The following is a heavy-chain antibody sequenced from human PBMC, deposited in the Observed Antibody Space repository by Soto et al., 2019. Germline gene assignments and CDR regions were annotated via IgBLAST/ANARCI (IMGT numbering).Heavy chain of an antibody. Sequence: QVQLVESGGDVVQPGRSLRLSCAASGFTFSSYGMHWVRQAPGKGLEWVAVISYDGSNKYYADSVKGRFTISRDNSKNTLYLQMNSLRAEDTAVYYCAKDQVTMVRGVIDNYFDYWGQGTLVTVSS. CDR3: AKDQVTMVRGVIDNYFDY. CDR1: GFTFSSYG. J-gene: IGHJ4*02. CDR2: ISYDGSNK. V-gene: IGHV3-30*18. D-gene: IGHD3-10*01.